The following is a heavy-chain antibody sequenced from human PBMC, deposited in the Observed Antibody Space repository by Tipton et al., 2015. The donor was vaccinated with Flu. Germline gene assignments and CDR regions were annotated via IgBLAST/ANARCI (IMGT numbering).Heavy chain of an antibody. CDR1: GFTFSSYA. D-gene: IGHD3-3*01. CDR2: ISYDGSNK. V-gene: IGHV3-30*07. J-gene: IGHJ4*02. CDR3: ARVGYDFWSSYDIIDY. Sequence: SLRLSCAASGFTFSSYAMHWVRQAPGKGLEWVAVISYDGSNKYYADSVKGRFTISRDNSKNTLYLQMNSLRAEDTAVYYCARVGYDFWSSYDIIDYWGQGTLVTVSS.